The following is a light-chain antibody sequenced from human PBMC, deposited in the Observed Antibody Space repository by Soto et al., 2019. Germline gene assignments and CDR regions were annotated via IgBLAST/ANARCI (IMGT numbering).Light chain of an antibody. Sequence: DIQMTQSPSTLSASIGDRVTITCRASQTINNWLALYQQKPGKAPNLLIYHASNLETVVPSRFSGSAFGTEFTLTISSLQPDDFATYYCQHYNSYPWTFGQGTKVEIK. CDR3: QHYNSYPWT. CDR1: QTINNW. V-gene: IGKV1-5*01. CDR2: HAS. J-gene: IGKJ1*01.